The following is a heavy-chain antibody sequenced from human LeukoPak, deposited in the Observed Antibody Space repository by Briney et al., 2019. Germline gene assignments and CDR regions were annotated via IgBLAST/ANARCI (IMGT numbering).Heavy chain of an antibody. CDR1: GASFSGYY. CDR3: ARVSNSGWMGAFDI. CDR2: INNSGST. D-gene: IGHD6-19*01. Sequence: SQTLSLTCAVDGASFSGYYWSWIRQLPGKGLEWIGEINNSGSTNYNPTLKSRVTISVDPSKNQFSRKLSSVTAADTAVYYGARVSNSGWMGAFDIWGQGTMVTVS. V-gene: IGHV4-34*01. J-gene: IGHJ3*02.